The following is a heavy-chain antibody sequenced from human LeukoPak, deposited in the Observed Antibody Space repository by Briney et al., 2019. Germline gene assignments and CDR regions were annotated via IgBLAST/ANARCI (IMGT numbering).Heavy chain of an antibody. V-gene: IGHV1-24*01. D-gene: IGHD4-17*01. J-gene: IGHJ5*02. Sequence: ASVKVSCKVSGYSLTALAIHWVRQAPVKGLEWMGRFDPDDGARIYSQRFQDRFLMTEDPSSDTAYMELSGLRSEDTAVYFCASDRTMTTVTSGQSWDDPWGQGTLVTVSS. CDR3: ASDRTMTTVTSGQSWDDP. CDR1: GYSLTALA. CDR2: FDPDDGAR.